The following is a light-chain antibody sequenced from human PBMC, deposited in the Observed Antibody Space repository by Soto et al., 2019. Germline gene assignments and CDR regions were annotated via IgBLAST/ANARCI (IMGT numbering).Light chain of an antibody. CDR3: MQGTFWPRT. J-gene: IGKJ2*01. V-gene: IGKV2-30*01. CDR1: QSLVYSDGNTY. CDR2: KVS. Sequence: DVVMTQSPLSLPVTLGQPASISCRSSQSLVYSDGNTYLNWFQQRPGQSPRRLIYKVSNRDSGVPDRFSGSGSGTDFTFRISRVEIVDVRVYYCMQGTFWPRTFGQGTKLENK.